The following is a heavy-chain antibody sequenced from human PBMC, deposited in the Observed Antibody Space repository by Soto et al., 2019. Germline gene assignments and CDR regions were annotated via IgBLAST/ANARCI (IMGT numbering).Heavy chain of an antibody. Sequence: QVQLVQPGAELRQPASSVKVSCKTSGGTFSSYAISWVRQAPGQGLEWMGGIVPIVGTTTYAQKFQGRVTITADEATSTAYMQLSRLRSDDTAVYYCVRVVAIPGYPDHWGQGTLVTVSS. D-gene: IGHD5-12*01. V-gene: IGHV1-69*12. CDR2: IVPIVGTT. J-gene: IGHJ4*02. CDR1: GGTFSSYA. CDR3: VRVVAIPGYPDH.